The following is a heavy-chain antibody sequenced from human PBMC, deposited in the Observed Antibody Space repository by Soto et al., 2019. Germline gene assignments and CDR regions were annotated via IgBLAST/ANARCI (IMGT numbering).Heavy chain of an antibody. CDR2: ISGSGGST. CDR3: ARNYYGSGSYLGPFGY. Sequence: GGSLRLSCAASGFTFSSYAMSWVRQAPGKGLEWVSAISGSGGSTYYADSVKGRFTISRDNSNNTLYLQMNSLRAEDTAVYYCARNYYGSGSYLGPFGYWGQGTLVTVSS. J-gene: IGHJ4*02. V-gene: IGHV3-23*01. D-gene: IGHD3-10*01. CDR1: GFTFSSYA.